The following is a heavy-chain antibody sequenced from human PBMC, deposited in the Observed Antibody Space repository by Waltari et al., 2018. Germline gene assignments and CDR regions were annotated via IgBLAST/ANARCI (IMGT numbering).Heavy chain of an antibody. D-gene: IGHD6-19*01. J-gene: IGHJ4*02. Sequence: EVQLLESGGGLVQPGGSLRLSCAASGFTFSSYAMSWVRQAPGKGLEWVSVIDSGGSTYYADSGKGRFTISRDNSKNTLYLQMNSLRAEDTAVYYCAKDLLSYGSGWYDYWGQGTLVTVSS. V-gene: IGHV3-23*03. CDR1: GFTFSSYA. CDR3: AKDLLSYGSGWYDY. CDR2: IDSGGST.